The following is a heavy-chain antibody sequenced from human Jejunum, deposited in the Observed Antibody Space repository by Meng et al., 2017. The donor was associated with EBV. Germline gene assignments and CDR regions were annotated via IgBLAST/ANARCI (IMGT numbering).Heavy chain of an antibody. J-gene: IGHJ4*02. CDR1: GNTFTDYD. V-gene: IGHV1-2*06. CDR3: ARPISGYTYYFDY. Sequence: GQLVQSGAELKESWASVKVSCKASGNTFTDYDLHWVRQAPGQGLEWMGRVNPNSGVTNYAEKFQGRVTMTRDTSISTSYMEVSRLTSDDTAVYYCARPISGYTYYFDYWGQGTLVTVSS. D-gene: IGHD5-18*01. CDR2: VNPNSGVT.